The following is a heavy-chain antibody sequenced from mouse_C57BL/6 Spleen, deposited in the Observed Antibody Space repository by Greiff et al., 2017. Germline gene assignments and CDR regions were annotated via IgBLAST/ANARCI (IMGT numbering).Heavy chain of an antibody. CDR1: GYTFTSYW. V-gene: IGHV1-55*01. J-gene: IGHJ3*01. CDR3: AKSMEAD. Sequence: QVHVKQPGAELVKPGASVKMSCKASGYTFTSYWITWVKQRPGQGLEWIGDIYPGGGSTNYTEKFKRKATLTVDTSSSTAYMQLSSLTSEDSAVYYCAKSMEADWGQGTLVTVSA. D-gene: IGHD2-10*02. CDR2: IYPGGGST.